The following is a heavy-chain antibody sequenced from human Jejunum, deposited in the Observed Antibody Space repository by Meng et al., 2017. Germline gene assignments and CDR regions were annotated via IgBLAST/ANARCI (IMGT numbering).Heavy chain of an antibody. CDR2: ISSSSNNI. CDR1: GFTFSYFG. J-gene: IGHJ4*02. CDR3: ARDPLRADATQDY. D-gene: IGHD2-15*01. V-gene: IGHV3-21*01. Sequence: GGSLRLSCAASGFTFSYFGMNWVRQAPGKGLEWVSFISSSSNNIYYADSVKGRFTVSRDNAKSPLNLQMNSLRAEDTAIYYCARDPLRADATQDYWGQGTLVTVSS.